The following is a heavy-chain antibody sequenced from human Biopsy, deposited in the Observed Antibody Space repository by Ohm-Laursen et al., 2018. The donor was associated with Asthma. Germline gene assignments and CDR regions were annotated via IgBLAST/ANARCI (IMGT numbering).Heavy chain of an antibody. V-gene: IGHV1-24*01. CDR3: ASDFPKDYVRYNFQF. CDR1: GYSLTDLS. D-gene: IGHD4-17*01. J-gene: IGHJ4*02. Sequence: SVKVSCKISGYSLTDLSMHWVRQAPGQGLEWMGGHDHEEGGTVNARRFQGRVTVTEDTSTDTAYMELSSLSSDDTAVYYCASDFPKDYVRYNFQFWGQGTLVTVSS. CDR2: HDHEEGGT.